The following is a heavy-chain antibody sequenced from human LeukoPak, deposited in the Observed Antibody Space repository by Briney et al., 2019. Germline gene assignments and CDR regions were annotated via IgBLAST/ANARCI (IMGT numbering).Heavy chain of an antibody. CDR2: IKQDGSEK. Sequence: GGSLRLSCAAPGFTFSSYWMSWVRQAPGKGLEWVANIKQDGSEKYYVDSVKGRFAISRDNAKNSLYLQMNSLRAEDTAVYYCVRIAAAGFDYWGQGTLVTVSS. J-gene: IGHJ4*02. D-gene: IGHD6-13*01. V-gene: IGHV3-7*03. CDR3: VRIAAAGFDY. CDR1: GFTFSSYW.